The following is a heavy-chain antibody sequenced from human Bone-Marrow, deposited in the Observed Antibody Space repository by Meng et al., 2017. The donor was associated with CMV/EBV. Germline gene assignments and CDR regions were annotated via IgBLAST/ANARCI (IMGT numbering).Heavy chain of an antibody. Sequence: GGSLRLSCAASGFTFSSYSMNWVRQAPGKGLEWVSSISSSSSYIYYADSVKGRFTISRDNAKNSLYLQMNSLRAEATAVYYCARGAVNLALYNWLDPWGQGILVTVSS. CDR1: GFTFSSYS. CDR2: ISSSSSYI. J-gene: IGHJ5*02. D-gene: IGHD6-19*01. V-gene: IGHV3-21*01. CDR3: ARGAVNLALYNWLDP.